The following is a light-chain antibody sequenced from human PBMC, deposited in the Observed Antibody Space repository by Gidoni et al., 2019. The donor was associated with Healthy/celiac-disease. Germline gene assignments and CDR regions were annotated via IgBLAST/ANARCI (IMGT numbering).Light chain of an antibody. CDR1: QGISSY. Sequence: AIRMTQSPSSFSASTGDRVTITCRASQGISSYLAWYQQKQGKAPKLLIYAASTLQSGVPSRFSGSGSGTDFTLTISCLQSEDFATYYCQQYYSYPLTVGGGTKVEIK. V-gene: IGKV1-8*01. J-gene: IGKJ4*01. CDR3: QQYYSYPLT. CDR2: AAS.